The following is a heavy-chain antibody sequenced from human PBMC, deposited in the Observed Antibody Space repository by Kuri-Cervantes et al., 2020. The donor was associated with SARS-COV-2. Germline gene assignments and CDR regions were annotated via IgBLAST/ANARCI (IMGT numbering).Heavy chain of an antibody. V-gene: IGHV1-46*01. J-gene: IGHJ6*02. Sequence: ASVKVSCKASGYTFTSYYMHWVRQAPGQGLEWMGIINPSGGSTSYAQKFQGRVTMTRDTSTGTVYMELSSLRSEDTAVYYCARELGYCSSTSCQRDYYYYGTDVWGQGTTVTVSS. CDR2: INPSGGST. CDR3: ARELGYCSSTSCQRDYYYYGTDV. D-gene: IGHD2-2*01. CDR1: GYTFTSYY.